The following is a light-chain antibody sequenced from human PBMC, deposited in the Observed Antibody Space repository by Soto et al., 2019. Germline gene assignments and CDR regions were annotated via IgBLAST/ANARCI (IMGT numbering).Light chain of an antibody. CDR3: QHYNPYSGP. J-gene: IGKJ1*01. CDR1: QNIRTW. CDR2: DAS. Sequence: DIRMTQSPSTLSGSVGDRVTITCRASQNIRTWLSWYQQKPGKAPNLLIFDASSLHSGVPSRFSGSGSGTEFTLTITSLQPDDFATYYCQHYNPYSGPFGQGTKVDIK. V-gene: IGKV1-5*01.